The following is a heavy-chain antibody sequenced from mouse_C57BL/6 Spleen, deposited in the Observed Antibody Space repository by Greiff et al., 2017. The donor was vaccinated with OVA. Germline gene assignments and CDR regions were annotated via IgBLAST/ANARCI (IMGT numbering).Heavy chain of an antibody. J-gene: IGHJ2*01. D-gene: IGHD2-2*01. Sequence: EVKVEESGGGLVQPGGSMKLSCVASGFTFSNYWTNWVRQSPEKGLEWVAQIRLKSDNYATHYAESVKGRFTISRDDSKSSVYLQMNNLRAEDTGIYYCTDSGYEGFDYWGQGTTLTVSS. CDR1: GFTFSNYW. CDR2: IRLKSDNYAT. V-gene: IGHV6-3*01. CDR3: TDSGYEGFDY.